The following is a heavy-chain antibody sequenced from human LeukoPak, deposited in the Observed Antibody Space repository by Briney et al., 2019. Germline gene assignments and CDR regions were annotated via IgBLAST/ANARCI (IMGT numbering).Heavy chain of an antibody. Sequence: ASVKVSCKASGYTFTGYYMHWVRQAPGQGLEWMGWINPNSGGTNYAQKFQGRVTMTRDTSISTAYMELSRLRSDDTAVYYCARGRPRDGYTDFDYWGQGTLVTVSS. D-gene: IGHD5-24*01. CDR1: GYTFTGYY. CDR3: ARGRPRDGYTDFDY. J-gene: IGHJ4*02. CDR2: INPNSGGT. V-gene: IGHV1-2*02.